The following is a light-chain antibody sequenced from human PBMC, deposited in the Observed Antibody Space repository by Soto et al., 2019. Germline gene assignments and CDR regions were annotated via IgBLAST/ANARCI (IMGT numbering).Light chain of an antibody. CDR2: DAS. CDR3: QHSYNTPRA. CDR1: QTVMSY. Sequence: DIEMTQSPASLSTSVGDRVNITCRAGQTVMSYLHWYQQKPGQAPNLLIHDASSLQNGVPSRFSGRGFGTDFTLTINDLQVADFATYYCQHSYNTPRAFGQGTKIEI. J-gene: IGKJ2*01. V-gene: IGKV1-39*01.